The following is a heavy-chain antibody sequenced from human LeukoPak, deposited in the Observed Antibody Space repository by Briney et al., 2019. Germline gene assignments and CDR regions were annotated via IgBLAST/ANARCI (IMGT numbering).Heavy chain of an antibody. J-gene: IGHJ6*03. Sequence: GGSLRLSCAASGFTFSSYSMNWVRQAPGKGLEWVSYIRGSGSTIYYADSVKGRFTVSRDNAKNSLYLQMNSLRAEDTALYYCARVYELREEDYYYYYMDVWGKGTTVTVSS. CDR1: GFTFSSYS. CDR2: IRGSGSTI. CDR3: ARVYELREEDYYYYYMDV. D-gene: IGHD5/OR15-5a*01. V-gene: IGHV3-48*04.